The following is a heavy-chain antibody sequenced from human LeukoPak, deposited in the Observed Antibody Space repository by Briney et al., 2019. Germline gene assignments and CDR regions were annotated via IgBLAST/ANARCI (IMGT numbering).Heavy chain of an antibody. V-gene: IGHV3-48*04. J-gene: IGHJ6*03. CDR1: GFTFSSYS. Sequence: GGSLRLSCAASGFTFSSYSLNWVRQAPGKGLEWVSYISSSGSTIYYADSVKGRFTISRDNAKNSLYLQMNSLRAEDTAVYYCARESADYGDYYYYMDVWGKGTTVTISS. CDR2: ISSSGSTI. D-gene: IGHD4-17*01. CDR3: ARESADYGDYYYYMDV.